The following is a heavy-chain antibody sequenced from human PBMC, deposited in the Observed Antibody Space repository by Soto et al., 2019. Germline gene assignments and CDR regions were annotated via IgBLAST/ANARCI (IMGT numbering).Heavy chain of an antibody. CDR1: GFTVSSNY. J-gene: IGHJ6*03. V-gene: IGHV3-66*01. CDR3: ASRGYCSGGSCFAFHYYMDV. D-gene: IGHD2-15*01. Sequence: EVQLVESGGGLVQPGGSLRLSCAASGFTVSSNYMSWVRQAPGKGLEWVSVIYSGGSTYYADSVKGRFTISRDNSKNTLYLHMNSLRAEDTAVYYCASRGYCSGGSCFAFHYYMDVWGKGTTVTVSS. CDR2: IYSGGST.